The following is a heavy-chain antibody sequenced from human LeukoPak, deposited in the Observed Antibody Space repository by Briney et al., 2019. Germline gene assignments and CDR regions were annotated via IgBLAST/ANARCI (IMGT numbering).Heavy chain of an antibody. J-gene: IGHJ6*03. CDR2: IYISGST. Sequence: PSETLSLTCTVSGGSISSYYWSWIRQPAGKGLEWIGRIYISGSTNYNPSLKSRVTMSVDTSKNQFSLKLSSVTAADTAVYYCARDRGSGSLAFYYYMDVWGKGTTVTVSS. D-gene: IGHD1-26*01. V-gene: IGHV4-4*07. CDR3: ARDRGSGSLAFYYYMDV. CDR1: GGSISSYY.